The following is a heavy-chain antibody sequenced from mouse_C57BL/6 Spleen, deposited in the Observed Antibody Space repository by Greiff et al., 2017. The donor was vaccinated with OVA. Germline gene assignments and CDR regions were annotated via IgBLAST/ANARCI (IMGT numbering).Heavy chain of an antibody. CDR2: IDPENGDT. J-gene: IGHJ3*01. Sequence: EVHLVESGAELVRPGASVKLSCTASGFNIKDDYMHWVKQRPEQGLEWIGWIDPENGDTEYASKFQGKATITADTSSNTAYLQLSSLTSEDTAVYYCTGGLRAWFAYWGQGTLVTVSA. CDR3: TGGLRAWFAY. CDR1: GFNIKDDY. V-gene: IGHV14-4*01. D-gene: IGHD2-4*01.